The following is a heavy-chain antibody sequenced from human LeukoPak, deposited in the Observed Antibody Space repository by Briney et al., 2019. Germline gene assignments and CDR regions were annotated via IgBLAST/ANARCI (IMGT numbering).Heavy chain of an antibody. D-gene: IGHD3-22*01. CDR2: IYYSGST. Sequence: SXTLSLTCTVSGGSISSYYWSWIRQPPGKGLEWIGYIYYSGSTNYNPSLKSRVTISVDTSKNQFSLKLSSVTAADTAVYYCARDPAYYYDSSGYQDAFDIWGQGTMVTVSS. J-gene: IGHJ3*02. CDR3: ARDPAYYYDSSGYQDAFDI. V-gene: IGHV4-59*01. CDR1: GGSISSYY.